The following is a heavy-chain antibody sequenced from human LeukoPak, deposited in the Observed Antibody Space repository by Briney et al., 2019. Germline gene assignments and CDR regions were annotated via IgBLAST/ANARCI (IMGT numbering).Heavy chain of an antibody. D-gene: IGHD4-17*01. V-gene: IGHV3-21*01. CDR2: ISSSSSYI. Sequence: GGSLRLSCAASGFTFSSYSMNWVRQAPGKGLEWVSSISSSSSYIHYADSVKGRFTISRDNAKNSLYLQMNSLRAEDTAVYYCARDRDYGDYSIDYWGQGTLVTVSS. J-gene: IGHJ4*02. CDR3: ARDRDYGDYSIDY. CDR1: GFTFSSYS.